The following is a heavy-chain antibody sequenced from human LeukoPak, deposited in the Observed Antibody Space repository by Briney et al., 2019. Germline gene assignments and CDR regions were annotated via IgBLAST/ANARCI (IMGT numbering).Heavy chain of an antibody. CDR2: IYYSGST. CDR1: GVSISYYY. Sequence: KPSETLSLTCTVSGVSISYYYWSWIRQPPGKGLEWIGHIYYSGSTNHNPSLKSRVTISLDTSKNQFSLMLSSVTAADTAVYYCANRRGDWYFDLWGRGTLVTVSS. J-gene: IGHJ2*01. D-gene: IGHD3-10*01. V-gene: IGHV4-59*01. CDR3: ANRRGDWYFDL.